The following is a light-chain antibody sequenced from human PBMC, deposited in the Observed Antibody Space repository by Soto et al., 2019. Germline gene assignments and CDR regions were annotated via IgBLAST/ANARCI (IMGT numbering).Light chain of an antibody. CDR3: QQYNRYSWT. V-gene: IGKV1-16*01. CDR2: GAS. Sequence: EIPVTQSPSSLSASVVDIVTIPWRASQTITTYLSWFKQKPGKAPKLLVYGASSLQNGVPSRFGGSGSETEFTLTINSLQPDDSATYYCQQYNRYSWTFGQGTKVDIK. J-gene: IGKJ1*01. CDR1: QTITTY.